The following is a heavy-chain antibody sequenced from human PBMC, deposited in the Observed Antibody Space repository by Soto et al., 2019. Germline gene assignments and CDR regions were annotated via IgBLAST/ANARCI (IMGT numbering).Heavy chain of an antibody. Sequence: SETLSLTCAVYVGSVSGYYWSWIRQPPGKGLEWIGEIYHSGSTNYNPSLKSRVTISVDTSKNQFSLKLSSVTAADTAVYYCARQLELGWFDPWGQGTLVTVSS. J-gene: IGHJ5*02. V-gene: IGHV4-34*01. CDR1: VGSVSGYY. D-gene: IGHD1-1*01. CDR3: ARQLELGWFDP. CDR2: IYHSGST.